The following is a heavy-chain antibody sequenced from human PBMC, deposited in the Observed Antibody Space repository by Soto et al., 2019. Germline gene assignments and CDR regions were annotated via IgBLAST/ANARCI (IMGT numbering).Heavy chain of an antibody. CDR2: IYYSGST. D-gene: IGHD3-10*01. Sequence: QLQLHESGPGLVMPSETLSLTCTVSGGSISITSYYWGWIRQPPGKGLEWIGNIYYSGSTYHNPSLKSRVTVSVDTTKNQFYLKVSSVTAADTAMYYCVRQSEYYYATGRAAPLYGLDVWGQGTTVTVS. CDR1: GGSISITSYY. CDR3: VRQSEYYYATGRAAPLYGLDV. J-gene: IGHJ6*02. V-gene: IGHV4-39*01.